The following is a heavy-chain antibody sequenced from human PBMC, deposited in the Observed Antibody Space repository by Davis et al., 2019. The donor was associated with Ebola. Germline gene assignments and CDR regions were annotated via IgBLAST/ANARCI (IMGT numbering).Heavy chain of an antibody. J-gene: IGHJ1*01. D-gene: IGHD3-22*01. Sequence: SVTVSCKASGGTFSSHAISWMRQAPGQGLEWMGLIIPMFGAPNYAPKFQGRVSITADESTTTAYMELSSLRSEDTAVYFCARDHYDDSGSYSGHGYWGQGTLVTVSS. CDR3: ARDHYDDSGSYSGHGY. CDR2: IIPMFGAP. CDR1: GGTFSSHA. V-gene: IGHV1-69*13.